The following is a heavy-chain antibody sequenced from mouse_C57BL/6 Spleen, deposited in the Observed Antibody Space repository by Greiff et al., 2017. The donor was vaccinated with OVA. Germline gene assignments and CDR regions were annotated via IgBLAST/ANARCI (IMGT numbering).Heavy chain of an antibody. CDR2: IYPGNSDT. CDR3: TRPYSNYEAWFAY. Sequence: EVQLQQSGTVLARPGASVKMSCKTSGYTFTSYWMHWVKQRPGQGLEWIGAIYPGNSDTSYNQKFKGKAKLTAVTYASTAYMELSSLTNEDSAVYYSTRPYSNYEAWFAYWGQGTLVTVSA. J-gene: IGHJ3*01. D-gene: IGHD2-5*01. V-gene: IGHV1-5*01. CDR1: GYTFTSYW.